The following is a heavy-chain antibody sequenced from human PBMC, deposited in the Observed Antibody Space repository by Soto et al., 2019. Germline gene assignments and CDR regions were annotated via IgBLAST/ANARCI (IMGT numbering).Heavy chain of an antibody. J-gene: IGHJ4*02. CDR1: GYTFTGYY. Sequence: ASVKVSCKASGYTFTGYYMHWVRQAPGQALAWMGIINPSGGSTSYAQKFQGRVTMTRDTSTSTVYMELSSLRSEDAAVYYCARSLDAYESSGYDSQNYDYWGQGTLVTVSS. CDR2: INPSGGST. CDR3: ARSLDAYESSGYDSQNYDY. D-gene: IGHD3-22*01. V-gene: IGHV1-46*01.